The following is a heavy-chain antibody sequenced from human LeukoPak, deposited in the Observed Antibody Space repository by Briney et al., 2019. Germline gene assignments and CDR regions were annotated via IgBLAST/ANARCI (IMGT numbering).Heavy chain of an antibody. Sequence: GGSLRLSCAASTLTFSTYLMTWVRQTPGKGLEFVANINQDGSVKNYVGSVKGRFTISRDNAKNSLYLQMNSLRADDTAVYYCARDPGFSSFDYWGQGTLVTVSS. J-gene: IGHJ4*02. V-gene: IGHV3-7*03. D-gene: IGHD3-3*02. CDR3: ARDPGFSSFDY. CDR2: INQDGSVK. CDR1: TLTFSTYL.